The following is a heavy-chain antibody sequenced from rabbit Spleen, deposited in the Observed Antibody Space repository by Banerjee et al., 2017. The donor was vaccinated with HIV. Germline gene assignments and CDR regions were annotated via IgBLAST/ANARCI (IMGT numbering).Heavy chain of an antibody. CDR3: GRDLPGAIGWNFYL. CDR1: GFDLSNYYY. D-gene: IGHD3-1*01. CDR2: IYTGGSGGI. J-gene: IGHJ4*01. V-gene: IGHV1S40*01. Sequence: QTLEESGGDLVKPGASLTLTCTASGFDLSNYYYIYWVRQAPGKGLEWIGCIYTGGSGGIYYASWARGRLTISKTSSTTVTLQMTSLTAADTATYFCGRDLPGAIGWNFYLWGPGTLVTVS.